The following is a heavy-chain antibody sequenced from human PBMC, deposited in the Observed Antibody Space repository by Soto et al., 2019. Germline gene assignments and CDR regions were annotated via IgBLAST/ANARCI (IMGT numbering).Heavy chain of an antibody. CDR3: ARDGEVTGPSGVFDY. Sequence: ASVKVSCKASGYTFTSYYMHWVRQAPGQGLEWMGIINPSGGSTSYAQKFQGRVTMTRDTSMSTVYMELSSLRSEDTAVYYCARDGEVTGPSGVFDYWGQGTLVTVSS. D-gene: IGHD3-16*01. J-gene: IGHJ4*02. CDR1: GYTFTSYY. V-gene: IGHV1-46*01. CDR2: INPSGGST.